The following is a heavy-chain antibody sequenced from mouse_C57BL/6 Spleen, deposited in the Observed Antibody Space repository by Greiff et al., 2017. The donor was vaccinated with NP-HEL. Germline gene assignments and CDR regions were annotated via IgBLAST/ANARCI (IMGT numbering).Heavy chain of an antibody. V-gene: IGHV5-16*01. Sequence: DVQLVESEGGLVQPGSSMKLSCTASGFTFSDYYMAWVRQVPEKGLEWVANINYDGSSTYYLDSLKSRFIISRDNAKNILYLQMSSLKSEDTATYYCARDREYGNWYFDVWGTGTTVTVSS. CDR3: ARDREYGNWYFDV. D-gene: IGHD1-1*01. CDR1: GFTFSDYY. J-gene: IGHJ1*03. CDR2: INYDGSST.